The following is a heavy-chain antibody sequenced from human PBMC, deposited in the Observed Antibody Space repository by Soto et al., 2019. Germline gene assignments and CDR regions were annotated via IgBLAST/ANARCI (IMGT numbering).Heavy chain of an antibody. CDR3: ARGRSPRLTGYYKRNYYYYGMDV. D-gene: IGHD3-9*01. V-gene: IGHV4-34*01. J-gene: IGHJ6*02. Sequence: ASETLSLTCAVYGGSFSGYYWSWIRQPPGTGLEWIGEINHSGSTNYNPSLKSRVTISVDTSKNQFSLKLSSVTAADTAVYYCARGRSPRLTGYYKRNYYYYGMDVWGQGTTVTVSS. CDR2: INHSGST. CDR1: GGSFSGYY.